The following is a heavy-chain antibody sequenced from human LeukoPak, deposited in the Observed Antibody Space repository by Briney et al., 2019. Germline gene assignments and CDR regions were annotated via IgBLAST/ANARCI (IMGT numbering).Heavy chain of an antibody. CDR1: GFTFSSYS. CDR2: ISSSSSYI. V-gene: IGHV3-21*01. CDR3: ARGGTTRIAAAGAMDV. D-gene: IGHD6-13*01. Sequence: GSLRLSCAASGFTFSSYSMNWVRQAPGKGLEWVSSISSSSSYIYYADSVKGRFTISRDNAKNSLYLQMNSLRAEDTAVYYCARGGTTRIAAAGAMDVWGQGTTVTVSS. J-gene: IGHJ6*02.